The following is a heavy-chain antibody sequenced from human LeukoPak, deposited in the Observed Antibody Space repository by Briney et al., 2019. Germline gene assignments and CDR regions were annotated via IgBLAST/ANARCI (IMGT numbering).Heavy chain of an antibody. D-gene: IGHD2-15*01. J-gene: IGHJ4*02. Sequence: GGSLRLSCTASGFTFGDYAMSWVRQAPGKGLEWVGFIRSKAYGGTTEYAASVKGRFTISRDDSKSIAYLQMSSLKTEDTAVYYCAKDRDPPREYCNGGSCYTFDYWGQGTVVTVSS. V-gene: IGHV3-49*04. CDR1: GFTFGDYA. CDR2: IRSKAYGGTT. CDR3: AKDRDPPREYCNGGSCYTFDY.